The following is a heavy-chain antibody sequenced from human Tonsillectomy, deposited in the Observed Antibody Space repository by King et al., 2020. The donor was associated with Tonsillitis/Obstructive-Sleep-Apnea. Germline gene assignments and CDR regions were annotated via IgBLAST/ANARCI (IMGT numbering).Heavy chain of an antibody. J-gene: IGHJ4*02. D-gene: IGHD6-13*01. CDR1: GYTFTRYA. CDR2: INGGDGNT. V-gene: IGHV1-3*01. Sequence: VQLVQSGAEVKKPGASVKVSCKASGYTFTRYAMHWVRQAPGQRLEWVGWINGGDGNTKYSQKFQGRVTITRDTSASPAYMELSSLRSEDTAVYYCARRAAAAGTGPSYFDYWGQGTLVTVSS. CDR3: ARRAAAAGTGPSYFDY.